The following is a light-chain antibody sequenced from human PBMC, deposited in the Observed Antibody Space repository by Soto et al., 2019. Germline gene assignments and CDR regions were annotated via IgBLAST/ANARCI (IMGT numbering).Light chain of an antibody. CDR3: QESYSTLGT. CDR2: AAS. Sequence: DIQMTQSPSSLSASIGDRVSITCRAGQSIGNLLHWYQQRPGRAPNLLIYAASNLQSVVPSRFSGSGSGTAFTLTINSLQAEDFATYYCQESYSTLGTFGQGTKLEI. V-gene: IGKV1-39*01. CDR1: QSIGNL. J-gene: IGKJ2*01.